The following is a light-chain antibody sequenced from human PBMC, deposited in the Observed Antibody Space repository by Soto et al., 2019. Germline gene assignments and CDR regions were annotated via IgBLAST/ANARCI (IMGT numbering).Light chain of an antibody. CDR2: GAS. CDR1: QSVSGN. J-gene: IGKJ2*01. V-gene: IGKV3-15*01. CDR3: QQYNNWPPYT. Sequence: EIVMTQSPATLSVSPGERATLSCRASQSVSGNLAWYQQKPGQAPRLLICGASTRATGIPARFSGSGSGTEFTLIISSLQSEDFAVYYCQQYNNWPPYTFGQGTKLEIK.